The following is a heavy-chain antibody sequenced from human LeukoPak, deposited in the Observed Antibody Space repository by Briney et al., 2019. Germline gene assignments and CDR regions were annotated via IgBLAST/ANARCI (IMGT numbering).Heavy chain of an antibody. Sequence: SETLSLTCAVYGGSFSGYYWSWIRQPPGKGLEWSGEINHSGSTNYNPSLKSRVTISVDTSKNQFSLKLSSVTAADTAVYYCARYSSGWYQVGMDVWGQGTTVTVSS. J-gene: IGHJ6*02. V-gene: IGHV4-34*01. D-gene: IGHD6-19*01. CDR3: ARYSSGWYQVGMDV. CDR2: INHSGST. CDR1: GGSFSGYY.